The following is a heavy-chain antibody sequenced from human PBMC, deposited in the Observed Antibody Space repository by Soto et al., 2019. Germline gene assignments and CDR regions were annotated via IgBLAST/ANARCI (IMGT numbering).Heavy chain of an antibody. V-gene: IGHV1-18*01. J-gene: IGHJ4*02. CDR1: GYTFTNYG. CDR2: LNVYNGNT. Sequence: QVQLVQSGAEVKKPGASVKVSCKASGYTFTNYGISWVRQAPGQGLEWMGWLNVYNGNTKYAQKLQGRVTMTTDTPPSPAYLELRSLRSDDTAVYYCARDQAMAQFDYWGQGTLVTVSS. D-gene: IGHD5-18*01. CDR3: ARDQAMAQFDY.